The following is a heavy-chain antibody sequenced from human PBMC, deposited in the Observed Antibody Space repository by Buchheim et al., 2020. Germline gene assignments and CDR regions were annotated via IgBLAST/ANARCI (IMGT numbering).Heavy chain of an antibody. J-gene: IGHJ4*02. Sequence: EVQLVESGGGLVKPGGSLRLACVASGFTFSTYGMNWVRQAPGKGLAWVSSFSSSSNYIYYADSVKGRLTIFTTNAKTSLYLQMNSLRAEDTAVYYCARGDLYAPLDSWGQGTL. D-gene: IGHD2-2*01. CDR3: ARGDLYAPLDS. CDR1: GFTFSTYG. V-gene: IGHV3-21*01. CDR2: FSSSSNYI.